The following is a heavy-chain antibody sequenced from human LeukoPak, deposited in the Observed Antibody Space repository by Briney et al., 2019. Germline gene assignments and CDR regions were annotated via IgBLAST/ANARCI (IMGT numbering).Heavy chain of an antibody. D-gene: IGHD2-8*02. J-gene: IGHJ4*02. Sequence: PGGSLTLSCAASGFTVSSNYMSWVRQAPGKGLEWVSVIYSGGSTYYADSVKGRFTISRDNSKNTLYLQMNSLRAEDTAVYYCAKATGRDLLFDYWGQGTLVTVSS. V-gene: IGHV3-53*01. CDR1: GFTVSSNY. CDR3: AKATGRDLLFDY. CDR2: IYSGGST.